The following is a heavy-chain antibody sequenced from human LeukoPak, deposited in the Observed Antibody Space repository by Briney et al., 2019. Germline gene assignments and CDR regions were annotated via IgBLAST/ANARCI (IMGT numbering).Heavy chain of an antibody. CDR1: GFTVSSNY. Sequence: GGSLRLSCAASGFTVSSNYMSWVRQAPGKGLEWVSVIYSGGSTYYADSVKGRFTISRDNSKNTLYLQMNSLRAEDTAVYYCAGAITRYGILTGYNHWGQGTLVTVSS. D-gene: IGHD3-9*01. J-gene: IGHJ5*02. V-gene: IGHV3-53*01. CDR2: IYSGGST. CDR3: AGAITRYGILTGYNH.